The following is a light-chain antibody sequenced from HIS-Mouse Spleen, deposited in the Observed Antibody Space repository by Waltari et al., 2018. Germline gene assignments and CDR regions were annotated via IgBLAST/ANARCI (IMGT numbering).Light chain of an antibody. Sequence: QSALTQPASVSGSPGQSITISCTGTSSDVGSYNLVSWYQQHPGKAPNLMIYEGSKRPSRVSNRFSGSKSGNTASLTISELQAEDEADYYCCSYAGSSTWVFGGGTKLTVL. J-gene: IGLJ3*02. CDR3: CSYAGSSTWV. CDR1: SSDVGSYNL. CDR2: EGS. V-gene: IGLV2-23*01.